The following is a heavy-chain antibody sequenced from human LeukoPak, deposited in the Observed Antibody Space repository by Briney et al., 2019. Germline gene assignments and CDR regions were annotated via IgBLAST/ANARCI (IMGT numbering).Heavy chain of an antibody. V-gene: IGHV3-7*01. CDR2: IKQDGSEK. Sequence: PGGSLRLSCAASGFTFSSYWMSWVRQAPGKGLEWVANIKQDGSEKYYVDSVKGRFTISRDNAKNSLYLQMNSLRAEDTAVYYCARVSWLAHGAFDIWGQGTMVTVSS. D-gene: IGHD6-19*01. J-gene: IGHJ3*02. CDR3: ARVSWLAHGAFDI. CDR1: GFTFSSYW.